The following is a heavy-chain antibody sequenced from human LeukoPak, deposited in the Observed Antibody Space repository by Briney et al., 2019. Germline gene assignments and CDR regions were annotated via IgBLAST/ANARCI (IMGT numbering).Heavy chain of an antibody. CDR2: ISGSGGST. J-gene: IGHJ3*02. D-gene: IGHD2-2*01. V-gene: IGHV3-23*01. Sequence: GGSLRLSCAASGFTFSSYAMGWVRQAPGKGLEWVSAISGSGGSTYYADSVKGRFTISRDNSKNTLYLQMNSLRAEDTAVYYCAKFLVPGFYCSSTSCYWNAFDIWGQGTMVTVSS. CDR1: GFTFSSYA. CDR3: AKFLVPGFYCSSTSCYWNAFDI.